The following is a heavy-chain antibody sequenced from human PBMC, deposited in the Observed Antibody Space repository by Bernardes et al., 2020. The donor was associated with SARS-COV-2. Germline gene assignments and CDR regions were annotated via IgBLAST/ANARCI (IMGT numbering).Heavy chain of an antibody. Sequence: SVKVSCKASGYTFANYGISWVRQAPGQGLEWMGWITAYNSNTHYAQSLQGRVTMTKDTSTGTAYMELRSLRSDDTAVYYCARGTGNFDYWGQGTLVTVSS. CDR3: ARGTGNFDY. CDR1: GYTFANYG. D-gene: IGHD3-9*01. V-gene: IGHV1-18*01. J-gene: IGHJ4*02. CDR2: ITAYNSNT.